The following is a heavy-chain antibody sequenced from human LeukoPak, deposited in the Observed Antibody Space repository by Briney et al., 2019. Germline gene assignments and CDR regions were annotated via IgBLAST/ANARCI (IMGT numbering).Heavy chain of an antibody. V-gene: IGHV3-48*01. CDR3: ARGGLSIMGY. Sequence: GGSLRLSCAASGFTFSSYAIRWVRQAPGKGREWVSNSSRSGSTKYHAGSVKGRFTISRNNARNSMNLQMDSLRAEDTAVYFCARGGLSIMGYWGQGTLVTVSS. D-gene: IGHD2/OR15-2a*01. CDR2: SSRSGSTK. CDR1: GFTFSSYA. J-gene: IGHJ4*02.